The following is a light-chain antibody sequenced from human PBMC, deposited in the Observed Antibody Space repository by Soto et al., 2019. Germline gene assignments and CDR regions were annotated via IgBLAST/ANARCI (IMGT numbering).Light chain of an antibody. J-gene: IGLJ2*01. CDR2: SNN. Sequence: QSVLTQPPSASGTTGQRVTISCSGSNSNIGRNTVNWYQQLPGAAPNLLIYSNNERPSGVPDRFSGSKSGTSASLAISGLQSEDEADYYCAAWDESPNVPIFGGGTKLTVL. V-gene: IGLV1-44*01. CDR1: NSNIGRNT. CDR3: AAWDESPNVPI.